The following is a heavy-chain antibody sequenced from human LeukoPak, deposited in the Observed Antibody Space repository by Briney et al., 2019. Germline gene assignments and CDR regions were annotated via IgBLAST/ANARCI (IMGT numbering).Heavy chain of an antibody. J-gene: IGHJ4*02. D-gene: IGHD2-21*02. Sequence: SETLSLTCTVSGGSISSYYWSWIRQPPGKGLEWIGYIYYSGSTNYNPSLKSRVTISVGTSKNQFSLKLSSVTAADTAVYYCARDGDRGGGGDCYLDYWGQGTLVTVSS. V-gene: IGHV4-59*01. CDR3: ARDGDRGGGGDCYLDY. CDR1: GGSISSYY. CDR2: IYYSGST.